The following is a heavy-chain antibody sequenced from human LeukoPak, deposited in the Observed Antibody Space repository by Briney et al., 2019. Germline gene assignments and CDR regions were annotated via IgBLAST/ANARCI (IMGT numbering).Heavy chain of an antibody. CDR1: EFSVGSNY. J-gene: IGHJ3*02. CDR2: IYSGGST. CDR3: AKDIGVRGAKTGWDAFDI. V-gene: IGHV3-53*05. Sequence: GGSLRLSCAASEFSVGSNYMTWVRQAPGKGLEWVSLIYSGGSTYYADSVKGRFTISRDNAKNSLYLQMNSLRAEDTALYYCAKDIGVRGAKTGWDAFDIWGQGTMVTVSS. D-gene: IGHD3-10*01.